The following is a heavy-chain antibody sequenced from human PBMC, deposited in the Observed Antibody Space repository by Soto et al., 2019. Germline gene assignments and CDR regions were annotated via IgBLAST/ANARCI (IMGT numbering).Heavy chain of an antibody. D-gene: IGHD3-16*01. J-gene: IGHJ3*01. CDR1: GFILNNYA. V-gene: IGHV3-23*01. Sequence: VQLLESGGDLVQPGGSLRLSCVASGFILNNYAMSWVRQAPGKGLEGVSTIGGTDGDSDGVPWYEDSVKGRFTISRDSSANTLFLHMGNLRTVEEALNYGGKRGSNGGAFDFWGQGTTVVVSS. CDR3: GKRGSNGGAFDF. CDR2: IGGTDGDSDGVP.